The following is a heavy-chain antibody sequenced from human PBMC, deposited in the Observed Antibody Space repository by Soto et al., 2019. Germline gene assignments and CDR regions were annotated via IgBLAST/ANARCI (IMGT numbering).Heavy chain of an antibody. CDR3: AKDRGAFWGFTN. Sequence: GGSLRLSCAASGFTFNHYAMSWVRQAPGKGLEWVSAISGSGDKTYHADSLKGRLAISRDNSKNTLFLQLNNLSADDTAVYYCAKDRGAFWGFTNWGLGTLVTVS. J-gene: IGHJ4*02. V-gene: IGHV3-23*01. D-gene: IGHD3-10*01. CDR1: GFTFNHYA. CDR2: ISGSGDKT.